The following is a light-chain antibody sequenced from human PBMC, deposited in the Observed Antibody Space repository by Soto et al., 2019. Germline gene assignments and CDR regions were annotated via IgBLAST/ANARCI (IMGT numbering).Light chain of an antibody. V-gene: IGKV4-1*01. CDR2: WAS. CDR3: QQYGISPGFT. CDR1: QSLLYSSNNNNY. J-gene: IGKJ3*01. Sequence: DIVMTQSPDSLAVSLGEVATIHCKSNQSLLYSSNNNNYLAWYQQKPGQPPKLLIYWASIRESGVPDRFSGSGSGTDFTLTISRLEPEDSAVYYCQQYGISPGFTFGPGTKVDIK.